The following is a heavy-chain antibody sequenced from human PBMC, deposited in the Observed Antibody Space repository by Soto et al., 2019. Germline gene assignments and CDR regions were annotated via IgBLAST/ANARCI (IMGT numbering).Heavy chain of an antibody. Sequence: EVQLLESGGGLVQPGGSLRLSCAASGFTFSSYAMSWVRQAPGKGLEWVSAISGSGGSTYYADPVKGRFTISRDNSKNTLYLQMNSLRAEDTAVYYCAKVKATRVAAGISRSAFDYWGQGTLVTVSS. D-gene: IGHD6-13*01. CDR3: AKVKATRVAAGISRSAFDY. J-gene: IGHJ4*02. V-gene: IGHV3-23*01. CDR2: ISGSGGST. CDR1: GFTFSSYA.